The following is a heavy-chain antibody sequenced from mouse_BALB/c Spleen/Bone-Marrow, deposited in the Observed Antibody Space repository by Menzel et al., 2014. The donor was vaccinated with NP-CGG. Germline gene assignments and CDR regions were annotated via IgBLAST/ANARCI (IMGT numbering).Heavy chain of an antibody. V-gene: IGHV1-80*01. CDR1: GFTFSSYC. Sequence: VQLEESGAELVKPGASVKLSCTASGFTFSSYCINWVQQRPGQGLEWIGQIYPGDGDTNYNGKVKGKATLTADKSSNTVYMQLSSLKSEDSAVYFCATKVALHDLDYWGQGTSLTVSS. D-gene: IGHD2-12*01. CDR2: IYPGDGDT. J-gene: IGHJ4*01. CDR3: ATKVALHDLDY.